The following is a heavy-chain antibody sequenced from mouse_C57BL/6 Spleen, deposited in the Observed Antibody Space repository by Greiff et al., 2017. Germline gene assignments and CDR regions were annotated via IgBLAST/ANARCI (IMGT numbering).Heavy chain of an antibody. V-gene: IGHV2-2*01. CDR1: GFSFTSYG. Sequence: VKLVESGPGLVQPSQSLSITCTVSGFSFTSYGVHWVRQSPGKGLEWLGVIWSGGSTDYNAAFISRLSISKDNSKSQVFFKMNSLQADDTAIDYRARSSGYFDDWGQGTTLTVSS. CDR2: IWSGGST. D-gene: IGHD1-3*01. J-gene: IGHJ2*01. CDR3: ARSSGYFDD.